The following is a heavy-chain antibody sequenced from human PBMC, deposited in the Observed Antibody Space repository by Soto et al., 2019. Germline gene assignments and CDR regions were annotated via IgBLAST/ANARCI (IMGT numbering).Heavy chain of an antibody. CDR1: GFTFSAYY. Sequence: QVHLVESGGGLVKPGGSLRLSCAASGFTFSAYYMSWIRQAPGKGLEWLSYISSGGDIAYYADSVRGRFTISRDNAKNSLFLNINSPTAEDTAVYYCARGGSYGWGFDYWGQGTLVTVSS. J-gene: IGHJ4*02. CDR2: ISSGGDIA. V-gene: IGHV3-11*01. D-gene: IGHD1-26*01. CDR3: ARGGSYGWGFDY.